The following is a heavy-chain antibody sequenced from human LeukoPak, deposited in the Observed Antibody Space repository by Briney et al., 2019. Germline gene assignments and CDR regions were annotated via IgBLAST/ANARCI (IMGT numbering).Heavy chain of an antibody. CDR2: VSGSGGTT. D-gene: IGHD1-7*01. V-gene: IGHV3-23*01. Sequence: GGSLRLSCAASGFTFSSCVMSWVRQAPGKGLEWVSGVSGSGGTTYYADSVKGRFTVSRDNSKNTLYLQMSSLRAEDTAVYYCAKDERNWNYNLASQTYDWGQGTLVTVSS. J-gene: IGHJ4*02. CDR1: GFTFSSCV. CDR3: AKDERNWNYNLASQTYD.